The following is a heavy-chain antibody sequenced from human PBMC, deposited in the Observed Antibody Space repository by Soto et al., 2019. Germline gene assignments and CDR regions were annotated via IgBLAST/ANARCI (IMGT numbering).Heavy chain of an antibody. V-gene: IGHV3-48*02. CDR3: ARDGDYDFWSGYYLFDY. Sequence: GGSLRLSYAASGFTFSSYSMNWVRQAPGKGLEWVSYISSSSSTIYYADSVKGRFTISRDNAKNSLYLQMNSLRDEDTAVYYCARDGDYDFWSGYYLFDYWGQGTLVTVSS. CDR1: GFTFSSYS. CDR2: ISSSSSTI. J-gene: IGHJ4*02. D-gene: IGHD3-3*01.